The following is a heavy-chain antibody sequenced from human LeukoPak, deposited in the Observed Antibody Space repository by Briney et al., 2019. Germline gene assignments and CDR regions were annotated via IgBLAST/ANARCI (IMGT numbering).Heavy chain of an antibody. CDR1: GGSISSYY. CDR3: ARAPRPRGVGAFGMDV. Sequence: SETLSLTCTVSGGSISSYYWNWIRQPPGQGLEWMGYIYYSCSTNYNPSLKSRVTISVDTSKNQFSLKLSSVTAADTAVYYCARAPRPRGVGAFGMDVWGQGTTVTVSS. D-gene: IGHD1-26*01. J-gene: IGHJ6*02. CDR2: IYYSCST. V-gene: IGHV4-59*01.